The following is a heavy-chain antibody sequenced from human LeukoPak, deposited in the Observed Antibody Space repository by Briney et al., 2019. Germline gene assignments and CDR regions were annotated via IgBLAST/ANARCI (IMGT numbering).Heavy chain of an antibody. CDR2: IYYSGST. V-gene: IGHV4-59*01. CDR3: ARDVYGSGSY. CDR1: GGSISSYY. Sequence: PSETLSLTCTVSGGSISSYYWSWIRQPPGKGLEWIGYIYYSGSTNYNPSLKSRVTISVDTSKNQFSLKLSSVTAAGTAVYYCARDVYGSGSYWGQGTLVTVSS. D-gene: IGHD3-10*01. J-gene: IGHJ4*02.